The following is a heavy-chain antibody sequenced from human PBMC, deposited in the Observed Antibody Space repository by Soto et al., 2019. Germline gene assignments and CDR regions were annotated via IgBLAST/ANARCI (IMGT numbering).Heavy chain of an antibody. CDR2: IKEEGNEK. V-gene: IGHV3-7*03. CDR3: ARHQGYYSRSGSYSDF. D-gene: IGHD3-10*01. Sequence: QPGGSLRLSCAASGFTFTAYWMNWVRQAPGKGLEWVATIKEEGNEKYYVASVKGRFTISRDNARESLYLQMNSLRAEDTAVYYCARHQGYYSRSGSYSDFWGQGTLVTVSS. J-gene: IGHJ4*02. CDR1: GFTFTAYW.